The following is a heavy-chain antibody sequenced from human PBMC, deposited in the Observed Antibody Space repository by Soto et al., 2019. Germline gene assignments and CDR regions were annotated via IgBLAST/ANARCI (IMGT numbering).Heavy chain of an antibody. Sequence: VQLVQSGPEVKKPGSSVRVSCKTSGGTFRTSAISWVRQAPGQGLEWMGGIMPVFSTPDYAQKFQGRVTITADESTSTAYMELSSLRSEDTAVYYCARDKDRQQLGGNYYYIMDVWGQGTTVTVSS. CDR1: GGTFRTSA. CDR3: ARDKDRQQLGGNYYYIMDV. V-gene: IGHV1-69*12. J-gene: IGHJ6*02. CDR2: IMPVFSTP. D-gene: IGHD3-3*02.